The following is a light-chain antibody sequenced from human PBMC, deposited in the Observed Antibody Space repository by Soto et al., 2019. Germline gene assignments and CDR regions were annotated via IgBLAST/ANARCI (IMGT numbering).Light chain of an antibody. CDR2: GAS. CDR3: QQYGSSPSWT. J-gene: IGKJ1*01. Sequence: EIVLTQFPGTLSLSPGDRATLSCRASQSLSSDSLAWYQQKPGQAPRLLIYGASSRATGIPDRFSGSGSGTDFTLTISRLEPEDFAVYYCQQYGSSPSWTFGQGTKVDIK. V-gene: IGKV3-20*01. CDR1: QSLSSDS.